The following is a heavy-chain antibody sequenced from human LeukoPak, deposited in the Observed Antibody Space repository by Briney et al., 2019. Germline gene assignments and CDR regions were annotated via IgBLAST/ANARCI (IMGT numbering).Heavy chain of an antibody. V-gene: IGHV3-74*01. Sequence: GALRLSCAASGFTFSSYWMHWVRQAPGKGLGWVSRINSDGSSTSYADSVKGRFTISRDNAKNTLYLQMNSLRAEDTAVYYCARVGDGYNLDYWGQGTLVTVSS. J-gene: IGHJ4*02. CDR2: INSDGSST. D-gene: IGHD5-24*01. CDR3: ARVGDGYNLDY. CDR1: GFTFSSYW.